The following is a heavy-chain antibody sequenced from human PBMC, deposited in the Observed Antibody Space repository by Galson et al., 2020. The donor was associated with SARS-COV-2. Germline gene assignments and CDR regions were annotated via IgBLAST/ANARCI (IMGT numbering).Heavy chain of an antibody. CDR2: PSAYNDNT. CDR3: ALNSGSYYHVY. J-gene: IGHJ4*02. V-gene: IGHV1-18*01. CDR1: GYTFTSYG. Sequence: ASVRVSCTASGYTFTSYGIRWVRQARGQGLEWMGWPSAYNDNTNYAQKLQGRVTMTTDTSTSTAYMELRSLRSEDTAVYYCALNSGSYYHVYWGQGTLVTVSS. D-gene: IGHD3-10*01.